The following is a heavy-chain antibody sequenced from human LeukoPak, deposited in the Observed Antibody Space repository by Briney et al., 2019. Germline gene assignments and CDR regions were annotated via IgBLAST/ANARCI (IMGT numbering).Heavy chain of an antibody. CDR1: GYTFTGYY. D-gene: IGHD3-3*01. CDR2: INPNSGGT. Sequence: ASVKVSCKASGYTFTGYYMHWVRQAPGQGLEWMGRINPNSGGTNYAQKFQGRVTMTRDTSISTAYMELSGLRSDDTAVYYCARDKTIFGVVTLYYWGQGTLVTVSS. V-gene: IGHV1-2*06. J-gene: IGHJ4*02. CDR3: ARDKTIFGVVTLYY.